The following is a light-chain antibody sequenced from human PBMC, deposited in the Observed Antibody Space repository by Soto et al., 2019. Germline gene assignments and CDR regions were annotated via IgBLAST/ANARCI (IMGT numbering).Light chain of an antibody. V-gene: IGKV3-11*01. CDR2: DAS. CDR1: WSVSNY. Sequence: VLTRAPATLSLSPGERGTLSWIAIWSVSNYLAWYQQNPGQAPRLLIFDASNRATGIPARFSGSGSATDFTLTISSLEPEDFAVYYSQHRSIWPVSFGQGTRLEIK. CDR3: QHRSIWPVS. J-gene: IGKJ5*01.